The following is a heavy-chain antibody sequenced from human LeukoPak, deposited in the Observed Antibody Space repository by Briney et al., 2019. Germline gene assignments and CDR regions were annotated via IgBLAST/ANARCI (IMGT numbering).Heavy chain of an antibody. D-gene: IGHD3-9*01. CDR2: IIPIFGTA. V-gene: IGHV1-69*06. CDR1: GGTFSSYA. Sequence: SVKVSCKASGGTFSSYAISWVRQAPGQGLVWMGGIIPIFGTANYAQKFQGRVTITADKSTSTAYMELSSLRSEDTAVYYCARDRTIDDILTLDYWGQGTLVTVSS. CDR3: ARDRTIDDILTLDY. J-gene: IGHJ4*02.